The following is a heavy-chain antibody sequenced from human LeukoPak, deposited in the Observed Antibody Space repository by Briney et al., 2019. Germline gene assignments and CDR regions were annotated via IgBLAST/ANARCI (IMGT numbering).Heavy chain of an antibody. V-gene: IGHV4-4*07. J-gene: IGHJ2*01. CDR2: IYTSGST. CDR1: GGSISSYY. Sequence: SGTLSLTCTVSGGSISSYYWSWIRQPAGKGLEWIGRIYTSGSTNYNPSLKSRVTMSVDTSKNQFSLKLSSVTAADTAVYYCARDQGIAVAGDWYFDLWGRGTLVTVSS. D-gene: IGHD6-19*01. CDR3: ARDQGIAVAGDWYFDL.